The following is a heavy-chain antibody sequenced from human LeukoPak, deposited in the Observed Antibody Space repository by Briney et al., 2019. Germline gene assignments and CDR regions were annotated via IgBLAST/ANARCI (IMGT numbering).Heavy chain of an antibody. Sequence: SETLSLTCTVSGGSTSSYYWSWIRQPAGKGLEWIGRIYASGSTNYNPSLKSRVTMSVDTSKNQLSLKLTSVTAADTAVYYCARVTEPRYNNFDPWGQGTLVTVSS. CDR2: IYASGST. V-gene: IGHV4-4*07. CDR1: GGSTSSYY. D-gene: IGHD1-1*01. J-gene: IGHJ5*02. CDR3: ARVTEPRYNNFDP.